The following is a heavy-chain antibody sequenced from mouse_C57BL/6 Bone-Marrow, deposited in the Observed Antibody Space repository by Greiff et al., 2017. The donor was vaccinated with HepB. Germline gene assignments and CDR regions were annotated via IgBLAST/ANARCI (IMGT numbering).Heavy chain of an antibody. V-gene: IGHV1-66*01. Sequence: VQLQQSGPELVKPGASVKISCKASGYSFTSYYIHWVKQRPGQGLEWIGWIYPGSGTTKYNEKFKGKATLTADTSSSTAYMQLSSLTSEDSAVYYCARDYSSYYFDYWGQGTTLTVSS. D-gene: IGHD1-1*01. CDR3: ARDYSSYYFDY. CDR2: IYPGSGTT. CDR1: GYSFTSYY. J-gene: IGHJ2*01.